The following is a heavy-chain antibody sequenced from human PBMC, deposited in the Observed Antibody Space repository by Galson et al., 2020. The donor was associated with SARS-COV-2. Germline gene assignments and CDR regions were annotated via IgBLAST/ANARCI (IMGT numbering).Heavy chain of an antibody. D-gene: IGHD1-26*01. CDR1: GFTFSSYA. CDR3: ARPGSGSYFFYFDY. J-gene: IGHJ4*02. V-gene: IGHV3-30*04. CDR2: ISYDGSNK. Sequence: GESLKLSCAASGFTFSSYAMHWVRQAPGKGLEWVAVISYDGSNKYYADSVKGRFTISRDNSKNTLYLQMNSLRAEDTAVYYCARPGSGSYFFYFDYWGQGTLVTVSS.